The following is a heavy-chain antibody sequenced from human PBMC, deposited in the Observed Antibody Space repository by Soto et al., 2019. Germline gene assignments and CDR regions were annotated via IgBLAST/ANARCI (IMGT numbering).Heavy chain of an antibody. CDR1: GGTFSSYA. Sequence: QVQLVQSGAEVKKPGSSVKVSCKASGGTFSSYAISWVRQAPGQGLEWMGGIIPIFGTANYAQKFQGRVTVTADESTSTAYMELSSLRSEDTAVYYCAREPVAGTRGRGDWFDPWGQEPWSPSPQ. V-gene: IGHV1-69*01. J-gene: IGHJ5*02. CDR2: IIPIFGTA. CDR3: AREPVAGTRGRGDWFDP. D-gene: IGHD6-19*01.